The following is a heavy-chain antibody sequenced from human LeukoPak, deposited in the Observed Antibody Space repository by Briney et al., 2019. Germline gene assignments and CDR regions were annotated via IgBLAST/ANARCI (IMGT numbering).Heavy chain of an antibody. D-gene: IGHD4-17*01. CDR2: IHHSRSS. CDR3: ARMDYSDLYYFDY. Sequence: SQTLSLTCTVSGGSISSDDDYWSWIRQPPGKGLEWIGYIHHSRSSYHTPSLKSRVSMSIDTSKNQFSLKLTSVTAADTAVYYCARMDYSDLYYFDYWGQGTLVTVSS. J-gene: IGHJ4*02. CDR1: GGSISSDDDY. V-gene: IGHV4-30-4*01.